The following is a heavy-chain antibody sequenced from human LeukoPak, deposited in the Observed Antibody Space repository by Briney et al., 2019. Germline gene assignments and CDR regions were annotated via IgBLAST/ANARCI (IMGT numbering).Heavy chain of an antibody. CDR3: AGIDGYRADY. CDR1: GGTFSSYA. CDR2: IIPIFGTA. Sequence: SVKVSCKASGGTFSSYAISWVRQAPGQGLEWMGRIIPIFGTANYAQKFQGRVTITSDESTNTAYIELSSLRSEDTAVYYCAGIDGYRADYWGQGTLVTVSS. D-gene: IGHD5-24*01. V-gene: IGHV1-69*13. J-gene: IGHJ4*02.